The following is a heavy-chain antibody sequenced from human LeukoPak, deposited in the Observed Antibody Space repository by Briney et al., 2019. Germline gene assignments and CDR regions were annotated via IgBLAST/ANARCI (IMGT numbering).Heavy chain of an antibody. V-gene: IGHV1-8*01. CDR2: MNPNSGNT. CDR1: GYTFTSYD. D-gene: IGHD3-16*01. CDR3: ARELTVITSGGNYFDY. J-gene: IGHJ4*02. Sequence: RASVKVSCKASGYTFTSYDINWVRQATGQGLEWMGWMNPNSGNTGYAQKFQGRVTMTRNTSISTAYMELSSLRSEDTAVYYCARELTVITSGGNYFDYWGQGTLVTVSS.